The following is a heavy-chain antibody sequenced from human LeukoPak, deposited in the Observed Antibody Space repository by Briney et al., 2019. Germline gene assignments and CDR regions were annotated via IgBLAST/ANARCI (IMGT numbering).Heavy chain of an antibody. V-gene: IGHV3-9*01. Sequence: GRSLRLSCAASGFTFDDYAMHWVRQAPGKGLEWVSGISWNSGSIGYADSVKGRFTISRDNAKNSLYLQMNSLRAGDTALYYCAKDIFTGIAAAGAIDYWGQGTLVTVSS. CDR2: ISWNSGSI. J-gene: IGHJ4*02. CDR3: AKDIFTGIAAAGAIDY. D-gene: IGHD6-13*01. CDR1: GFTFDDYA.